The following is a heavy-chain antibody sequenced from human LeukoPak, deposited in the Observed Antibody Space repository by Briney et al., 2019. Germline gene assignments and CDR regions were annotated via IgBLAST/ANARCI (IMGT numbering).Heavy chain of an antibody. CDR3: AKGAGPPWFDP. J-gene: IGHJ5*02. Sequence: SETLSLTCTVSGGSISRYYWSWIRQPPGKGLEWIGYIYYSGSTNYNPSLKSRVTMSVDTSKNQFSLKLTSVTAADTAVYYCAKGAGPPWFDPWGQGILVTVSS. V-gene: IGHV4-59*08. CDR1: GGSISRYY. CDR2: IYYSGST. D-gene: IGHD6-19*01.